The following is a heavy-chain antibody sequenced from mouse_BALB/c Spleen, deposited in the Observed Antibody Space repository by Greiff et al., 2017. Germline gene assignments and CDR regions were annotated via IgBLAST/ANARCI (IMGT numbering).Heavy chain of an antibody. CDR1: GFTFSSFG. V-gene: IGHV5-17*02. J-gene: IGHJ3*01. Sequence: EVKLVESGGGLVQPGGSRKLSCAASGFTFSSFGMHWVRQAPEKGLEWVAYISSGSSTIYYADTVKGRFTISRDNPKNTLFLQMTSLRSEDTAMYYCARDRYDVRFADWGQGTLVTVSA. CDR3: ARDRYDVRFAD. D-gene: IGHD2-14*01. CDR2: ISSGSSTI.